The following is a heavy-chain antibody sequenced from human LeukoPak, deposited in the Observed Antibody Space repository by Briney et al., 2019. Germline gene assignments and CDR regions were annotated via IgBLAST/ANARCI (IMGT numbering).Heavy chain of an antibody. Sequence: SETLSLTCTVSGGSISSYYWSWIRQPPGKGLEWIGYIYYSGSTNYNPSLKSRVTISVDTSKNQFSLKLSSVTAADTAVYYCARVGGSAYYYDSSGYYGPYHDAFDIWGQGTMVTVSA. CDR2: IYYSGST. V-gene: IGHV4-59*08. D-gene: IGHD3-22*01. CDR3: ARVGGSAYYYDSSGYYGPYHDAFDI. J-gene: IGHJ3*02. CDR1: GGSISSYY.